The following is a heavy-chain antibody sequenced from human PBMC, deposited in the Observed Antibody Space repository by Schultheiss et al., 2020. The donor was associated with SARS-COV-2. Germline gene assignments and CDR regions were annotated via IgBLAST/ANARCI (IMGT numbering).Heavy chain of an antibody. CDR3: ARGSIAARPPNYYYYGMDV. CDR2: IYTSGST. Sequence: SETLSLTCTVSGGSISSSSYYWGWIRQPAGKGLEWIGRIYTSGSTNYNPSLKSRVTISVDTSKNQFSLKLSSVTAADTAVYYCARGSIAARPPNYYYYGMDVWGQGTTVTVSS. CDR1: GGSISSSSYY. V-gene: IGHV4-61*02. D-gene: IGHD6-6*01. J-gene: IGHJ6*02.